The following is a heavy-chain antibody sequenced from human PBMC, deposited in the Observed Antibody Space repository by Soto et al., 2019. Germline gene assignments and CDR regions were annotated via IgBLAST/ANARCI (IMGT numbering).Heavy chain of an antibody. CDR2: INHGGST. D-gene: IGHD2-15*01. CDR3: ARRLVNRPVDP. CDR1: GGSFSGYQ. J-gene: IGHJ5*02. V-gene: IGHV4-34*01. Sequence: QVQLQQWGAGLLKPSETLSLTCAVYGGSFSGYQWSWIRQPPGKGLEWIGEINHGGSTNYNPSLKSRGTISVDTSKNQFSLKLNSVTAADTAVYYCARRLVNRPVDPWGQGSLVTVSS.